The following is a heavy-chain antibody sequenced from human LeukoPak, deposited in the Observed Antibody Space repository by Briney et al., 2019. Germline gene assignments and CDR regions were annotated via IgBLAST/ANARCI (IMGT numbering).Heavy chain of an antibody. CDR3: ARKGTYGDY. J-gene: IGHJ4*02. V-gene: IGHV3-21*01. CDR2: ISSSSYI. Sequence: GRSLRLSCAASGFTFSSYSMNWVRQAPGKGLEWVSSISSSSYIYYAPSVKGRFTISRDNAKNSLYLQMNSLRAEDTAVYYCARKGTYGDYWGQGTLVTVSS. CDR1: GFTFSSYS. D-gene: IGHD4-17*01.